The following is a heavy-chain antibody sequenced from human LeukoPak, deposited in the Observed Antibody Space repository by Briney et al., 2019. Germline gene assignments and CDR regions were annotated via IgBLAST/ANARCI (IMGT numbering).Heavy chain of an antibody. CDR2: IIRICGTV. Sequence: SVKVSCTASGGTFSNYTISWVRQAPGKGLEWMGEIIRICGTVYYAQRVQGRVTITADESTSTAYMELSSLRSEDTAVYYCARGGYYDSSGYYDWGQGTLVAVSS. V-gene: IGHV1-69*13. D-gene: IGHD3-22*01. J-gene: IGHJ4*02. CDR1: GGTFSNYT. CDR3: ARGGYYDSSGYYD.